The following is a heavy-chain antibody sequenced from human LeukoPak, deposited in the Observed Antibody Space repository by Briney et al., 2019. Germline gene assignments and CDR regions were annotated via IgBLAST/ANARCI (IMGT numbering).Heavy chain of an antibody. CDR1: GFTFSHYG. J-gene: IGHJ4*02. V-gene: IGHV3-33*06. CDR2: IWSDATNQ. Sequence: GGSLRLSCEASGFTFSHYGMHWVRQAPGKGLEWVAVIWSDATNQYYADSVKGRFTISRDNFKKTVSLQMNSLRVEDTAVYYCAKDPRVGSRVATPCHWGQGTLVTVSS. D-gene: IGHD5-24*01. CDR3: AKDPRVGSRVATPCH.